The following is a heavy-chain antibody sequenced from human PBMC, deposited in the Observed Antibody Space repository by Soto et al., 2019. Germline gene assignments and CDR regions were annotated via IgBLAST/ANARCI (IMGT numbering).Heavy chain of an antibody. CDR2: INAGNGNT. CDR1: GYPFTSYA. CDR3: VHSSGYYSFDY. J-gene: IGHJ4*02. V-gene: IGHV1-3*01. Sequence: GASVKVSCKSSGYPFTSYAIHWVRQAPGQRLEWMGWINAGNGNTKYSQKFQGRVTITRDTSASTAYMELSSLRSEDTAVYYCVHSSGYYSFDYWGQGTLVTVSS. D-gene: IGHD3-22*01.